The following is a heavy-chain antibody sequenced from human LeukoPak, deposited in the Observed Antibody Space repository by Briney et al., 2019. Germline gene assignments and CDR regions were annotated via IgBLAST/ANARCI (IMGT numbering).Heavy chain of an antibody. CDR1: GYNFISYG. CDR2: INPNSGDT. J-gene: IGHJ4*02. Sequence: ASVKVSCKASGYNFISYGISWVRQAPGQGLEWMGRINPNSGDTNYAQKFQGRVTMTRDTSISTAYMKLSRLRSDDTAVYYCARDYCSSTSCLFDYWGQGTLVTVSS. D-gene: IGHD2-2*01. CDR3: ARDYCSSTSCLFDY. V-gene: IGHV1-2*06.